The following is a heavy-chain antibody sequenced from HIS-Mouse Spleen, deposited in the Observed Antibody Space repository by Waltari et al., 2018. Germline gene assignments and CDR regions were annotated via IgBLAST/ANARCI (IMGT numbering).Heavy chain of an antibody. J-gene: IGHJ3*02. V-gene: IGHV3-23*01. CDR3: ARPIITMIVFDAFDI. D-gene: IGHD3-22*01. Sequence: EVQLLESGGGLVQPGGSLRLSCAASGFTFSSYAMSWVRQAPGKGVDVVSGSSGRGCSTYYADSVKGRFTISRDNSKNTLYLQMNSLRAEDTAVYYCARPIITMIVFDAFDIWGQGTMVTVSS. CDR2: SSGRGCST. CDR1: GFTFSSYA.